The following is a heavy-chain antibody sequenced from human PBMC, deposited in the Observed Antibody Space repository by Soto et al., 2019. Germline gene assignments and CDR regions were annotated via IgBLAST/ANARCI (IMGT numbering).Heavy chain of an antibody. J-gene: IGHJ4*02. CDR3: VRDLGTSYSTHMDY. V-gene: IGHV3-48*01. Sequence: EVQLVESGGGLVQPGGSLRLSCAASGFSLSTYKFNWVRQVPGKCLEWIAYVTRTSTTIFYADSLKGRFTISRDKAKPSMYLQMHTLRVEDTAIYYGVRDLGTSYSTHMDYWGQGTLVTVSS. D-gene: IGHD2-21*01. CDR1: GFSLSTYK. CDR2: VTRTSTTI.